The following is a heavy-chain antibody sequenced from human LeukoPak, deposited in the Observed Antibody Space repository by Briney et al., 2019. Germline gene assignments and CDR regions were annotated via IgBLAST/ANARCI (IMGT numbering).Heavy chain of an antibody. D-gene: IGHD3-22*01. J-gene: IGHJ4*02. V-gene: IGHV3-9*01. Sequence: GRSLRLSCAASGFTFDDYAMHWVRQAPGKGLEWVSGISWSSGTIGYADSVKGRFTISRDDVKNSLYLQMNSLRAEDTALYYCGRALQDYYYDTTGYYGLGYWGQGTLVTVSS. CDR1: GFTFDDYA. CDR2: ISWSSGTI. CDR3: GRALQDYYYDTTGYYGLGY.